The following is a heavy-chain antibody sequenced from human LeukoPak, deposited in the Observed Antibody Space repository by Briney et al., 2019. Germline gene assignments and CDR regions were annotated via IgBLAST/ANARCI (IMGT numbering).Heavy chain of an antibody. V-gene: IGHV1-2*02. CDR1: AYSFSDYF. J-gene: IGHJ1*01. CDR3: ARVEQGFSYFRH. Sequence: ASVKVSCKASAYSFSDYFIHWVRQAPGQGPQWLGWINPDTGDINFGQKFRDRVTMTRDSSVTTVYIELRGLASDDRAVYYCARVEQGFSYFRHWGQGTLVTVS. D-gene: IGHD3-3*01. CDR2: INPDTGDI.